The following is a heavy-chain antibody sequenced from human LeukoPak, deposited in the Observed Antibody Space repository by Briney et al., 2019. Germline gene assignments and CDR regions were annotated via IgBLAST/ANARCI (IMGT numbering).Heavy chain of an antibody. D-gene: IGHD3-9*01. J-gene: IGHJ4*02. CDR1: GFTFSSYS. V-gene: IGHV3-21*01. CDR3: AIIRLGPHDY. CDR2: ISSSSSYI. Sequence: KSGGSLRLSCAASGFTFSSYSMNWVRQAPGKGLEWVSSISSSSSYIYYADLVKGRFTISRDNAKNSLYLQMNSLRAEDTAVYYCAIIRLGPHDYWGQGTLVTVSS.